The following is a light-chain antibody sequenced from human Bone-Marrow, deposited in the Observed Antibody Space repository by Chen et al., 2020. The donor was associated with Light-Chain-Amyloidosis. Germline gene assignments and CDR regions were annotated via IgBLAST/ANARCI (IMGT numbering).Light chain of an antibody. Sequence: DSQMTQSPSSLSASVGDRVTITCRSSQSVSRYLNWYQQKPGKAPKLLIYATSNLQNGVPSRFSGSGSETDFTLTISSLQPEDFATYYRQQSYSSPLTFGGGTRVEIK. V-gene: IGKV1-39*01. J-gene: IGKJ4*01. CDR3: QQSYSSPLT. CDR1: QSVSRY. CDR2: ATS.